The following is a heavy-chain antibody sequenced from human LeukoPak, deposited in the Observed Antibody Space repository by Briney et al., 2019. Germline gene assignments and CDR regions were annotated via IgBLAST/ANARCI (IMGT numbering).Heavy chain of an antibody. CDR3: ARPSDFWSGFDY. D-gene: IGHD3-3*01. CDR1: GYTFTSYY. Sequence: ASVKVSCKASGYTFTSYYIYWVRQDPGQGLEWMGIINPSGGSTSYAQKFQGRVTMTRDMSTSTVYMELSSLKSEDTAVYYCARPSDFWSGFDYWGQGTLVTVSS. V-gene: IGHV1-46*01. CDR2: INPSGGST. J-gene: IGHJ4*02.